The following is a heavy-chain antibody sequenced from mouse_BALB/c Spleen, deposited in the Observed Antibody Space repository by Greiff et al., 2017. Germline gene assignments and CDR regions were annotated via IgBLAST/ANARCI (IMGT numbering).Heavy chain of an antibody. Sequence: DVKLVESGGGLVQPGGSLKLSCAASGFTFSSYGMSWVRQTPDKRLELVATINSNGGSTYYPDSVKGRFTISRDNAKNTLYLQMSSLKSEDTAMYYCASIYYYYAPFAYGGKGTLVTVAA. CDR3: ASIYYYYAPFAY. V-gene: IGHV5-6-3*01. D-gene: IGHD2-4*01. J-gene: IGHJ3*01. CDR2: INSNGGST. CDR1: GFTFSSYG.